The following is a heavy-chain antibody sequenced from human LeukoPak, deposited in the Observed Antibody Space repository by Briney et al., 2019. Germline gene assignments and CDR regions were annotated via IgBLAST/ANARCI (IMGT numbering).Heavy chain of an antibody. CDR2: INSDGSST. Sequence: PGGSLRLSCAASGFTFSSYCMHWVRQAPGKGLVWVSPINSDGSSTNYADSVKGRFTISRDNTKNTLYLQMNSMRAEDTAVYYCARDSGSYRGENWCDRWFRGTEIAV. J-gene: IGHJ5*02. D-gene: IGHD1-26*01. V-gene: IGHV3-74*01. CDR3: ARDSGSYRGENWCDR. CDR1: GFTFSSYC.